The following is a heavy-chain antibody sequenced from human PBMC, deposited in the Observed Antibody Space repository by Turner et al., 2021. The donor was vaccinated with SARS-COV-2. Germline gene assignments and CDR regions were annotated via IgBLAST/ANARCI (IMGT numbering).Heavy chain of an antibody. V-gene: IGHV4-31*03. D-gene: IGHD3-10*01. J-gene: IGHJ4*02. CDR1: GGSISSGAYY. Sequence: QVRLQESGPGLLKPSQTLSLTCTVSGGSISSGAYYWSWIRQHPGKGLEWIGYIYYSGTTYYNPSLESRVTISLDTSKNQFSLNLSSVTAADTAVYYWARTGSYGAAGDYWGQGTLVTVSS. CDR3: ARTGSYGAAGDY. CDR2: IYYSGTT.